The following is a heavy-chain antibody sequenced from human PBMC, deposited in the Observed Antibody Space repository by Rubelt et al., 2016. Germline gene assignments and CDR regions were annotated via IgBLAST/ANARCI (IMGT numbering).Heavy chain of an antibody. D-gene: IGHD3-10*01. CDR3: ARDTGSATFEY. J-gene: IGHJ4*02. CDR1: GYTFTNYG. Sequence: QVQLVQSGAEMKKPGASVKVSCKASGYTFTNYGFSWVRQAPGQGLEWMGWVSGYNGNTNYGRKFEDRVTMTTDTSTTTAYLELRSLRSDDSAVNYCARDTGSATFEYWGQGALVTVSS. V-gene: IGHV1-18*01. CDR2: VSGYNGNT.